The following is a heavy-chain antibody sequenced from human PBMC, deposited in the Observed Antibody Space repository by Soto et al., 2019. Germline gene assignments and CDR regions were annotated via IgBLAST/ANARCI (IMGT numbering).Heavy chain of an antibody. V-gene: IGHV2-5*02. CDR3: AHRGTAFYY. Sequence: QITLKESGPTLVKPTQTLTLTCTFSGFSLTTSGVGVGWIRQPPGKALEWLALIYCDDDKRYSPSLKSRLTITKDTSKNPVVLTMTNMDPVDTATYYCAHRGTAFYYWGQGTLVTVSS. D-gene: IGHD2-21*02. CDR2: IYCDDDK. J-gene: IGHJ4*02. CDR1: GFSLTTSGVG.